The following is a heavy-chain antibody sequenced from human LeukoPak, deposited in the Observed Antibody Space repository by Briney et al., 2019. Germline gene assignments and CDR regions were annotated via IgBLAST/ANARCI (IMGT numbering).Heavy chain of an antibody. D-gene: IGHD5-18*01. V-gene: IGHV1-69*04. CDR1: GGTFSSYA. Sequence: ASVKVSCKASGGTFSSYAISWVRQAPGQGLEWMGRIIPILGIANYAQKFQGRVTITADKSTSTAYMELSSLRSEDTAVYYCARANVDTATVKDYWGQGTLVTVSS. J-gene: IGHJ4*02. CDR2: IIPILGIA. CDR3: ARANVDTATVKDY.